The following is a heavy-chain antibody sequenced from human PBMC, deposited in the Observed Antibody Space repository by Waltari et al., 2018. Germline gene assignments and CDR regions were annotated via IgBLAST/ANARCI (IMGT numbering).Heavy chain of an antibody. Sequence: QVQLVQSGAEVKKPGASVKVSCKASGYTFTGYYMHWVRQAPGQGLEWMGRINPTSGGTNYAQKFQGRVTMTRDTSISTAYMELSRLRSDDTAVYYCARNLITGTTKGFDYWGQGTLVTVSS. CDR2: INPTSGGT. J-gene: IGHJ4*02. V-gene: IGHV1-2*06. CDR1: GYTFTGYY. D-gene: IGHD1-20*01. CDR3: ARNLITGTTKGFDY.